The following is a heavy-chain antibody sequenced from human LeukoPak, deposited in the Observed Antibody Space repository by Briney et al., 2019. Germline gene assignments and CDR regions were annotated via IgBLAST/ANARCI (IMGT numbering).Heavy chain of an antibody. CDR1: GYTFTTYG. V-gene: IGHV1-18*01. Sequence: ASVKVSCKASGYTFTTYGINWVRQAPGQGLEWMGWISAYNGNTNYAQKLQGRVTLTTDTSTSTAHMELRGLRSDDTAVYYCARNSGSYSYYFDYWGQGTLVTVSS. D-gene: IGHD1-26*01. CDR2: ISAYNGNT. J-gene: IGHJ4*02. CDR3: ARNSGSYSYYFDY.